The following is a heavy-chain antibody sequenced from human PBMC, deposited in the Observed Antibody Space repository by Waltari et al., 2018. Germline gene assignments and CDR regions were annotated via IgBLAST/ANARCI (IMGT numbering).Heavy chain of an antibody. CDR3: AESDSGSWQYFFNS. Sequence: QMKLLESGPGLVKPSETLPLTCTVSAASIRGHYWSWIRQPAGKGLEWIGRVYSTGATNYNPSLGRRATISVDTARKQVSLKLTSVTAADTAMYFCAESDSGSWQYFFNSWGQGALVTVSS. J-gene: IGHJ4*02. D-gene: IGHD6-19*01. CDR1: AASIRGHY. CDR2: VYSTGAT. V-gene: IGHV4-4*07.